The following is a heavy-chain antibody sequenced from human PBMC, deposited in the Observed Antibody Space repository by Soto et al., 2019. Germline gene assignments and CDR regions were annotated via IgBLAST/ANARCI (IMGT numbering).Heavy chain of an antibody. D-gene: IGHD6-19*01. CDR1: GFMFSAYA. J-gene: IGHJ4*01. CDR3: ARDPSPYTSGWYGIDF. CDR2: MSYDGTNT. V-gene: IGHV3-30-3*01. Sequence: QVQLVESGGGVVQPGASLRLSCTASGFMFSAYAMLWVRQAPGKGLEWVAAMSYDGTNTYYADSLKGRFTISRDNSKNTLLLQMSSLTADDSAVYYCARDPSPYTSGWYGIDFWGLGTLVTVSS.